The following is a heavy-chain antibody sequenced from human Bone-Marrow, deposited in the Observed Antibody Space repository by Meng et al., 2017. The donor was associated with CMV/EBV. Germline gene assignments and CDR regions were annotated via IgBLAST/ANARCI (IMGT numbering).Heavy chain of an antibody. V-gene: IGHV1-2*02. CDR1: GYTFTGYY. CDR3: ARVQSIVGAAPSLGY. J-gene: IGHJ4*02. D-gene: IGHD1-26*01. CDR2: INPNSGGT. Sequence: ASVKVSCKASGYTFTGYYMHRVRQAPGHGLEWMGWINPNSGGTNYAQKFQGRVTMTRDPSISTAYMELSRLRSGDTAVYHCARVQSIVGAAPSLGYWGQGTLVTVSS.